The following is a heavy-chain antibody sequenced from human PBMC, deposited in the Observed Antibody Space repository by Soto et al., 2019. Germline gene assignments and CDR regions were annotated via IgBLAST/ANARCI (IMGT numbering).Heavy chain of an antibody. V-gene: IGHV1-69*06. CDR1: GGTFSSYA. CDR2: IIPIFGTA. D-gene: IGHD6-19*01. Sequence: SVKVSCKASGGTFSSYAISWVRQAPGQGLEWMGGIIPIFGTANYAQKFQGRVTITADKSTSTAYMELSSLRSEDTAVYYCASPARSARDSSGAFDIWGQGTMVT. J-gene: IGHJ3*02. CDR3: ASPARSARDSSGAFDI.